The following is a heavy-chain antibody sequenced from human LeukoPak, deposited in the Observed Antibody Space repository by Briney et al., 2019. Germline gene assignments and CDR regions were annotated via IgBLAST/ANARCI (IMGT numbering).Heavy chain of an antibody. V-gene: IGHV5-51*01. CDR1: GYSFTSYW. CDR2: IYPGDSDT. Sequence: GESLKISCKGSGYSFTSYWIGWVRQMPGTGLEWMGIIYPGDSDTRYSPSFQGQVTISADKSISTAYLQWSSLKASDTAMYYCARAAYYDFWSGYPYYFDYWGQGTLVTVSS. D-gene: IGHD3-3*01. CDR3: ARAAYYDFWSGYPYYFDY. J-gene: IGHJ4*02.